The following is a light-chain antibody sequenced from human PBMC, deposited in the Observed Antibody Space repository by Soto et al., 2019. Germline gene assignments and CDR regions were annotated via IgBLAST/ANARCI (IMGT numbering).Light chain of an antibody. CDR3: MQALQTPR. Sequence: DILMTQSPPSLPVTPGEPASISCRSSQSPLHSNGNNYLDWYLQKPGQSPQLLIYLGSNRASGVPDRFSGSGSGTEFTLKISRLEAEDVGVYYCMQALQTPRFGQGTKVDIK. CDR2: LGS. J-gene: IGKJ1*01. V-gene: IGKV2-28*01. CDR1: QSPLHSNGNNY.